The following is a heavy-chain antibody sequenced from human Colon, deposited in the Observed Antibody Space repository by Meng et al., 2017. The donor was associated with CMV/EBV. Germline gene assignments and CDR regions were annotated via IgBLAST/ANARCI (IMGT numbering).Heavy chain of an antibody. Sequence: GESLKISWAASGFIFNSYWMSWARQAPGKGLEWVANIKSDGSEKYYVDSLMGRFIISRDNAQNSLYLQMNSLSAEDTAVYYCARVGTRIVERGLDVWGQGTTVTVSS. CDR1: GFIFNSYW. CDR3: ARVGTRIVERGLDV. CDR2: IKSDGSEK. V-gene: IGHV3-7*01. D-gene: IGHD3-22*01. J-gene: IGHJ6*02.